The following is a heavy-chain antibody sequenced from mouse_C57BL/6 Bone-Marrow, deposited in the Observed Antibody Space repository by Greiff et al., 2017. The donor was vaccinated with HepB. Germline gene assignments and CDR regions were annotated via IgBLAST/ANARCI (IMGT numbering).Heavy chain of an antibody. V-gene: IGHV1-69*01. CDR2: IDPSDSYT. Sequence: QVQLKQPGAELVMPGASVKLSCKASGYTFTSYWMHWVKQRPGQGLEWIGEIDPSDSYTNYNQKFKGKSTLTVDKSSSTAYMQLSSLTSEDSAVYYCARDRGVVGFDYWGQGTTLTVSS. CDR1: GYTFTSYW. J-gene: IGHJ2*01. D-gene: IGHD1-1*01. CDR3: ARDRGVVGFDY.